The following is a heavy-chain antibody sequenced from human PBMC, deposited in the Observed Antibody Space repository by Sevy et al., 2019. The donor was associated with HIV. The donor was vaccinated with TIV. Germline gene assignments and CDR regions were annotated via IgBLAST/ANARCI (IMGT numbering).Heavy chain of an antibody. V-gene: IGHV4-31*03. CDR3: ARDGRHYGDYFRDAFDL. J-gene: IGHJ3*01. D-gene: IGHD2-21*02. Sequence: SETLSLTCTVSGASITSGGSCWSWIRQHPGSTLEWIGYVYHSGTTYYNPSLKSRVSISLDTSKNQVSLNLASGTAADTAVYFCARDGRHYGDYFRDAFDLWGQGTMVTVSS. CDR2: VYHSGTT. CDR1: GASITSGGSC.